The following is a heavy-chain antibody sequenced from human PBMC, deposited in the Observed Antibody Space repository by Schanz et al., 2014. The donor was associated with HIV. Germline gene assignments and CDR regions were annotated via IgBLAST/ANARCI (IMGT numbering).Heavy chain of an antibody. V-gene: IGHV1-2*02. CDR3: ARWKQQRNFDY. J-gene: IGHJ4*02. CDR2: INPNSGDT. D-gene: IGHD1-1*01. Sequence: QVQLLQSGAEVKKSGASVKVSCKASGYTFTAYYIHWVRQAPGQGLEWMGWINPNSGDTKSGQKFQGRVTMNRDTSTTTVFMEVTGLRADDTAVYYCARWKQQRNFDYWGQGTLVIVSS. CDR1: GYTFTAYY.